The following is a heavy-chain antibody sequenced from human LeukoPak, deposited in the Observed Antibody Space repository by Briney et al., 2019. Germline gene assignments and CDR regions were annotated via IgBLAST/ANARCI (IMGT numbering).Heavy chain of an antibody. V-gene: IGHV3-23*01. D-gene: IGHD3-3*01. CDR2: ISGSGVAT. CDR1: GFTFSSYA. J-gene: IGHJ4*02. Sequence: GGSLRLSCAASGFTFSSYAMSWVRQAPGKGLEWVSAISGSGVATYYADSVKGRFTISRDNSKNTLYLQMNSLRAGDTAVYYCAKGNYDFWSGYPGLSYFDYWGQGTLVTVSS. CDR3: AKGNYDFWSGYPGLSYFDY.